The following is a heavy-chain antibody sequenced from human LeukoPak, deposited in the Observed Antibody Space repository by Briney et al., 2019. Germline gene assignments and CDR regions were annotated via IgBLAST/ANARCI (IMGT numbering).Heavy chain of an antibody. D-gene: IGHD5-18*01. CDR2: ISSSSSTI. Sequence: GGSLRLSCAASGFTFSSYSTNWVRQAPGKGLEWVSYISSSSSTIYYADSAEGRFTISRDNAKNSLYLQMNSLRDEDTAVYYCARIQLSQGGAFDIWGQGTMVTVSS. CDR3: ARIQLSQGGAFDI. J-gene: IGHJ3*02. CDR1: GFTFSSYS. V-gene: IGHV3-48*02.